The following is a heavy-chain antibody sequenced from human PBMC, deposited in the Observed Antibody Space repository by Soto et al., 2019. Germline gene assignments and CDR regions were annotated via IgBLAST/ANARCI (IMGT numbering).Heavy chain of an antibody. CDR1: GFTVSSNY. J-gene: IGHJ4*02. V-gene: IGHV3-66*01. Sequence: EVQLVESGGGLVQPGGSLRLSCAASGFTVSSNYMSWVRQAPGKGLEWVSVIYSGGSTYYADSVKGRFTISRDNSKNTLYLQMNSLRAEDTAVYYCARERGYSGYDLDYWGQGTLVTVSS. CDR2: IYSGGST. CDR3: ARERGYSGYDLDY. D-gene: IGHD5-12*01.